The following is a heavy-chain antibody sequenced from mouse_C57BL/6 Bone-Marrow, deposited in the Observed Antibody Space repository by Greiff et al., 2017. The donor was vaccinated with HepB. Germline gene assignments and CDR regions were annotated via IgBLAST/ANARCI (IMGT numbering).Heavy chain of an antibody. J-gene: IGHJ4*01. V-gene: IGHV10-1*01. CDR3: VRATGYYAMDY. CDR1: GFSFNTYA. D-gene: IGHD4-1*02. Sequence: EVKLVESGGGLVQPKGSLKLSCAASGFSFNTYAMNWVRQAPGKGLEWVARIRSKSNNYATYYADSVKDRFTISRDDSESMLYLQMNNLKTEDTYMYYCVRATGYYAMDYWGQGTSVTVSS. CDR2: IRSKSNNYAT.